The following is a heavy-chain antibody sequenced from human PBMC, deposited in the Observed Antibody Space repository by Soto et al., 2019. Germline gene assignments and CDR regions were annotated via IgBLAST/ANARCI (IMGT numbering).Heavy chain of an antibody. CDR2: VSPYNGNA. CDR3: AGAISLIMAAPAY. D-gene: IGHD2-8*01. J-gene: IGHJ4*02. CDR1: GYTFSNYA. Sequence: ASVKVSCKTSGYTFSNYAISWVRQAPGQGLEWMGWVSPYNGNANYTEKFQGRVTMTTDTSTTTAYMELTSLTSDDTAIYYCAGAISLIMAAPAYWGQGTLVTVSS. V-gene: IGHV1-18*04.